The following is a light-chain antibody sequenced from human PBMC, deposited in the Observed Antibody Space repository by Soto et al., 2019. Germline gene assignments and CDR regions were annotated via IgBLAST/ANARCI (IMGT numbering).Light chain of an antibody. Sequence: EIVMTQSPATLSVSPGQTATLSCRASQSVSSKLAWYQQRPGQAPRLLISGASTRATGIPARFSGSGSGTEFTLTISSLQSEDFAIYYCQQYNNWLTFGGGTNVEIK. CDR2: GAS. V-gene: IGKV3-15*01. CDR3: QQYNNWLT. J-gene: IGKJ4*01. CDR1: QSVSSK.